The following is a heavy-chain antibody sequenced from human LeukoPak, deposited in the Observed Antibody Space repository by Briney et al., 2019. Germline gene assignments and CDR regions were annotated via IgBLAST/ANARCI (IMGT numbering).Heavy chain of an antibody. Sequence: GGSLRLSCTASGFTFSSYGMHWVRQAPGQGLEWVAIISSDGSIKYSADSVKGRFTISRDNSKNTLYLQMNSLRAEDTAVYYCARGDYYGSRGDYWGQGTLVTVSS. J-gene: IGHJ4*02. CDR1: GFTFSSYG. D-gene: IGHD3-10*01. CDR3: ARGDYYGSRGDY. V-gene: IGHV3-30*03. CDR2: ISSDGSIK.